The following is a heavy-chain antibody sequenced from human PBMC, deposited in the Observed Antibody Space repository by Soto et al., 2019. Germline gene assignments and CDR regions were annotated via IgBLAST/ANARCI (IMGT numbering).Heavy chain of an antibody. D-gene: IGHD3-10*01. CDR3: ARAQGGSGTRTPKYYYYYGMDV. Sequence: ASVKVSCKASGYTFTSYYMHWVRQAPGQGLEWMGIINPSGGSTSYAQKFQGRVTMTRDTSTSTVYMELSSLRSEDTAVYYCARAQGGSGTRTPKYYYYYGMDVWGQGTKVTVSS. V-gene: IGHV1-46*01. CDR2: INPSGGST. CDR1: GYTFTSYY. J-gene: IGHJ6*02.